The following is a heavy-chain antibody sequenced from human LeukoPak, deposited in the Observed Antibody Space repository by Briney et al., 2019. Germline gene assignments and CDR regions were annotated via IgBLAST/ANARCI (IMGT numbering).Heavy chain of an antibody. V-gene: IGHV3-7*01. CDR3: ARDLAGSTWFDP. CDR1: GFTFSNHW. D-gene: IGHD2-2*01. J-gene: IGHJ5*02. CDR2: IKEDGSER. Sequence: GGSLRLSCEASGFTFSNHWMSWVRQAPGKGLKWVANIKEDGSERYYVDSVKGRFAISRDNAKNSLYLQMYSLRAEDTAVYYCARDLAGSTWFDPWGQGTLVTVSS.